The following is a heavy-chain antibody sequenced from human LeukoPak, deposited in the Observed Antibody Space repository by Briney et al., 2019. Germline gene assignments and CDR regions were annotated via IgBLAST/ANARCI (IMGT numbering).Heavy chain of an antibody. J-gene: IGHJ2*01. Sequence: SETLSLTCTVSGSSISISSTYYWGWLRQPPGKSLEWIGSIYYSGTTHYNPSLKSRVTISVDTSKNQLSLKLRSVTAADTALYYCARDYGDYPYWYFDPWGRGTLVTVSS. CDR3: ARDYGDYPYWYFDP. D-gene: IGHD4-17*01. V-gene: IGHV4-39*01. CDR2: IYYSGTT. CDR1: GSSISISSTYY.